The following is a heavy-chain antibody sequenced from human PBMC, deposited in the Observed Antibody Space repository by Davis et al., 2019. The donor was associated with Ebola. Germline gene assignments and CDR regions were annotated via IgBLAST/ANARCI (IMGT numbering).Heavy chain of an antibody. CDR2: IYYSGST. D-gene: IGHD3-10*01. J-gene: IGHJ3*02. V-gene: IGHV4-59*11. CDR1: GGSISTHY. CDR3: ARGGITMVRGVIITADAFDI. Sequence: SETLSLTCTVSGGSISTHYWSWIRQPPGKGLEWIGYIYYSGSTTYNPSLRSRVTISVDTSKTQFSLKLSSVTAADTAVYYCARGGITMVRGVIITADAFDIWGQGTMVTVSS.